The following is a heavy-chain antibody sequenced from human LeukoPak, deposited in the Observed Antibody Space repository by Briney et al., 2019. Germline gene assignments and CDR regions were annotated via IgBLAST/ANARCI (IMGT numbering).Heavy chain of an antibody. CDR3: AREGRYGYYEGY. D-gene: IGHD4-17*01. Sequence: SETLSLTWTVSGGSISSYYWSWLRQPAGKALEWIGRIYSSGSTNYNPSLKSRVTMSVDTSKNQFSLKLSSVTVADTAVYYCAREGRYGYYEGYWGQGTLVTVSS. J-gene: IGHJ4*02. V-gene: IGHV4-4*07. CDR1: GGSISSYY. CDR2: IYSSGST.